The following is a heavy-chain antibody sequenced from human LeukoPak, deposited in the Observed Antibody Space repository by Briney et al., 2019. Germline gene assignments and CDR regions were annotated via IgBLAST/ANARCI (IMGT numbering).Heavy chain of an antibody. CDR1: GFTFSNFA. V-gene: IGHV3-23*01. J-gene: IGHJ3*02. CDR2: IRGGGANP. D-gene: IGHD5-18*01. Sequence: GGSLRLSCAASGFTFSNFAMNWVRQAPGKGPEWVSSIRGGGANPHYADSVKGRFTISRDNSKNTLYMEMNSLRAEDTAVYYCAKCSYTYGNDAYDIWGQGTMVTVSS. CDR3: AKCSYTYGNDAYDI.